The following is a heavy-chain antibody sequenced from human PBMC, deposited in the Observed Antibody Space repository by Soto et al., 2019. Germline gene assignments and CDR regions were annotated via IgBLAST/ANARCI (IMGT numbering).Heavy chain of an antibody. CDR3: ASATVFMDPLDD. CDR2: ISSTSSNT. J-gene: IGHJ4*02. CDR1: GFSFIDYY. V-gene: IGHV3-11*06. D-gene: IGHD4-17*01. Sequence: GWSVRLSCAASGFSFIDYYMNWIRQAPGKGLEWVSYISSTSSNTNYADSVKGRFTVSRDNAKKSLYLQMNSLRAEDTAVYYCASATVFMDPLDDWRQGPPVPVS.